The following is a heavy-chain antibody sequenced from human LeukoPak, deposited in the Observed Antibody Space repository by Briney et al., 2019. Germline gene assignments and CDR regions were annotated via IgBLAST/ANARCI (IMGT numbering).Heavy chain of an antibody. CDR2: ISGSGGST. J-gene: IGHJ4*02. D-gene: IGHD5-24*01. CDR3: AKDRRDGYNWEDFDY. V-gene: IGHV3-23*01. Sequence: GGSLRLSCAASGFTFSSYAMSWVRQAPGKGLEWVSAISGSGGSTYYADSVKGRFTISRDNSKNTLYLQMNSLRAEDTAVYYCAKDRRDGYNWEDFDYWGQGTLVTVSS. CDR1: GFTFSSYA.